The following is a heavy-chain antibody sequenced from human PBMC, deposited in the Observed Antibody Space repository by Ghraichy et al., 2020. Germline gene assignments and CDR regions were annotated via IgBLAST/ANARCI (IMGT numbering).Heavy chain of an antibody. CDR2: ISSSSSYI. CDR3: ARDLRSSSWYDYYYGMDV. J-gene: IGHJ6*02. CDR1: GFTFSSYS. V-gene: IGHV3-21*01. Sequence: GESLNISCAASGFTFSSYSMNWVRQAPGKGLEWVSSISSSSSYIYYADSVKGRFTISRDNAKNSLYLQMNSLRAEDTAVYYCARDLRSSSWYDYYYGMDVWGQGTTVTVSS. D-gene: IGHD6-13*01.